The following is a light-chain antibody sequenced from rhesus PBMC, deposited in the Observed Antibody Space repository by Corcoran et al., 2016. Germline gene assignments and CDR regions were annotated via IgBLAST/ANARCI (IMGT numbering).Light chain of an antibody. CDR3: QHSYGTPLYS. Sequence: DIQMTQSPSSLSASIGDRVTITCQASQDITNNLAWSQQKPGKVPNLLIYKASTLNSGVTSRFSGIGSGTEFTLTISSLQPEDFASYYCQHSYGTPLYSFGQGTKVEIK. J-gene: IGKJ2*01. CDR1: QDITNN. CDR2: KAS. V-gene: IGKV1-25*01.